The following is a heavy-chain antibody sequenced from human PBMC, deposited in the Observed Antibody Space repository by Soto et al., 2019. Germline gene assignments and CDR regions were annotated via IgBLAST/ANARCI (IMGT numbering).Heavy chain of an antibody. CDR2: IWYDGSNK. CDR3: ARDLGLRGFGELNYYFDY. V-gene: IGHV3-33*01. J-gene: IGHJ4*02. Sequence: GRSLRLSCAASGLPFCSSGMHWVRQAPGKGLEWVAVIWYDGSNKYYADSVKCRFTISRDNSKNTLYLQMNSLRAEDTAVYYCARDLGLRGFGELNYYFDYWGQGTMVTFYS. CDR1: GLPFCSSG. D-gene: IGHD3-10*01.